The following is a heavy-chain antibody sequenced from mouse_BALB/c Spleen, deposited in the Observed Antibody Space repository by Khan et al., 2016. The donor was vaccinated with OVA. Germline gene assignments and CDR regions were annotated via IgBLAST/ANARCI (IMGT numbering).Heavy chain of an antibody. CDR3: ARVYEGDFDY. CDR2: ISYSGNT. CDR1: GYSITTDYA. Sequence: EVQLQESGPGLVKPSQSLSLTCTVTGYSITTDYAWNWIRQFPGNKLEWMGYISYSGNTKYNPSLQSRISITRDTSKNPFFLQLKSVTTEDTARYYGARVYEGDFDYWGQGATLTVSS. J-gene: IGHJ2*01. V-gene: IGHV3-2*02. D-gene: IGHD1-1*01.